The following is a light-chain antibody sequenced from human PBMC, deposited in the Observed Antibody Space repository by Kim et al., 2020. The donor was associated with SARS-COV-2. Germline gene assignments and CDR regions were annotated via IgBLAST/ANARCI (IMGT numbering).Light chain of an antibody. CDR3: QQYNSYSPWT. J-gene: IGKJ1*01. Sequence: IQMTQSPSTLSASVGDRVTITCRASQSISSWLAWYQQKPGKAPKLLIYKASSLESGVPSRFNGSGSGTEFTLTISSLQPDDFATYYCQQYNSYSPWTFGQGTKVDIK. CDR1: QSISSW. CDR2: KAS. V-gene: IGKV1-5*03.